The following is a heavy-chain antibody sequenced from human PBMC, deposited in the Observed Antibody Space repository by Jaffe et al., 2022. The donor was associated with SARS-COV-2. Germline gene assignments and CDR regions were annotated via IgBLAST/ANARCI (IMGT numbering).Heavy chain of an antibody. D-gene: IGHD2-2*01. CDR2: ISHDGSSK. V-gene: IGHV3-30*04. Sequence: QVQLVESGGGVVQPGRSLRLSCAASGFTFSTYAMHWVRQAPGKGLEWVAFISHDGSSKYYADSVKGRFTISRDNSKNTLYLQVNSLRGEDTAVFFCARETPQLAFDSWGQGTLVTVPS. CDR1: GFTFSTYA. CDR3: ARETPQLAFDS. J-gene: IGHJ4*02.